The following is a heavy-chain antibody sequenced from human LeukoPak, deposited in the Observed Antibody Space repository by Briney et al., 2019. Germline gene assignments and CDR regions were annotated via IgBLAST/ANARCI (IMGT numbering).Heavy chain of an antibody. CDR3: ARVPYYYYYMDA. CDR2: IYYSGST. V-gene: IGHV4-39*07. CDR1: GGSISSSSYY. Sequence: PSETLSLTCTVSGGSISSSSYYWDWIRQPPGKGLEWIGSIYYSGSTYYNPSLKSRVTISVDTSKNQFSLKLSSVTAADTAVYYCARVPYYYYYMDAWGKGTTVTVSS. J-gene: IGHJ6*03. D-gene: IGHD3-10*01.